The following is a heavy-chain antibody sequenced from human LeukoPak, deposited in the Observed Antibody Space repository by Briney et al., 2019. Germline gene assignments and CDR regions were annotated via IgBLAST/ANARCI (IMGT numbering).Heavy chain of an antibody. CDR3: ALAPMTTVTSFDY. J-gene: IGHJ4*02. CDR1: GFTVSSKY. Sequence: SGGSLRLSCAASGFTVSSKYMSWIRQAPGKGLEWVSVIYSGGTRYYADSVKGRFTISRDNAKNSLYLQMNSLRAEDTAVYYCALAPMTTVTSFDYWGQGTLVTVSS. D-gene: IGHD4-17*01. V-gene: IGHV3-66*01. CDR2: IYSGGTR.